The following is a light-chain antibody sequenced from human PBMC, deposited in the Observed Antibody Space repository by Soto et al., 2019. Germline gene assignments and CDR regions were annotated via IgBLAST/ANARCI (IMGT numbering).Light chain of an antibody. CDR3: AAWDDSLNGPV. Sequence: QSVLTQPPSASGTPGQRVSISCSGSRSNIGRNTANWYQQLPGTAPKLLIHTDNQRPSGVSDRFSGSKSGTSASLAISELQSEAEADYYCAAWDDSLNGPVFGGGTKVTVL. J-gene: IGLJ3*02. V-gene: IGLV1-44*01. CDR1: RSNIGRNT. CDR2: TDN.